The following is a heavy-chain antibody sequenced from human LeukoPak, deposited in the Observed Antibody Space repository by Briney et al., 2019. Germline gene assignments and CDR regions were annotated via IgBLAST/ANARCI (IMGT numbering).Heavy chain of an antibody. CDR2: INHSGST. D-gene: IGHD2-15*01. CDR3: ARAAGAVVVVPIYGMDV. J-gene: IGHJ6*02. Sequence: SETLSLTCAVYGGSFSGYYWSWIRQPPGKGLEWIGEINHSGSTNYNPSLKSRVTISVDTSKNQFSLKLSSVTAADTAVYYCARAAGAVVVVPIYGMDVWGQGTTVTVSS. CDR1: GGSFSGYY. V-gene: IGHV4-34*01.